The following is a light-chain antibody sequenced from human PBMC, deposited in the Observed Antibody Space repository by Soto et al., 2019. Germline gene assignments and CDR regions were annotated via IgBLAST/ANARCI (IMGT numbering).Light chain of an antibody. J-gene: IGKJ3*01. CDR3: QQYGASPLT. Sequence: EIVLTQSPGTLSVSPGEGATLSCRASQSLSTYSLAWYQQKPGQTPRLLIYAASTRDTDIPDRFNGSGSGTDFRLTISRLEPEDFALYYCQQYGASPLTFGPGTKVHVK. V-gene: IGKV3-20*01. CDR1: QSLSTYS. CDR2: AAS.